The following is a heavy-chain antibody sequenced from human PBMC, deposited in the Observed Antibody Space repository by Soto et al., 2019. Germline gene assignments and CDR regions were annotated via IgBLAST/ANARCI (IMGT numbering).Heavy chain of an antibody. D-gene: IGHD3-10*01. CDR3: ATQMVRGGTYFDY. V-gene: IGHV4-59*01. J-gene: IGHJ4*02. CDR1: SGSISSYY. Sequence: QVQLQESGPGLVKPSETLSLTCAVSSGSISSYYWSWIRQPPGKGLEWIGYMYYSGSTNYNPSLKSRVTISVNTSKNQCSLTLSSVTAADTAVDYCATQMVRGGTYFDYWGQGTLVTVSS. CDR2: MYYSGST.